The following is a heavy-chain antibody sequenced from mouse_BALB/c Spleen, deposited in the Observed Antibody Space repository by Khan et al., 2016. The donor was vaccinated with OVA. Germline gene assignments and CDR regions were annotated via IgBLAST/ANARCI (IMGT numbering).Heavy chain of an antibody. D-gene: IGHD2-10*01. CDR1: GHTFTKFG. CDR3: ARPPYCSYVLDN. V-gene: IGHV9-3-1*01. CDR2: INTYTGEP. J-gene: IGHJ4*01. Sequence: QIQLVQSGPEVKKPGATVKISCKASGHTFTKFGMNWVKQAPGKALKWMGWINTYTGEPTYADDFNGRFAFSLETSASTAYLQINNLKSEDTATYFYARPPYCSYVLDNWGQGTSVTVSS.